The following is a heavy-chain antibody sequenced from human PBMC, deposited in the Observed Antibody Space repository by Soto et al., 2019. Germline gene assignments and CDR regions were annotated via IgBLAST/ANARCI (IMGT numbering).Heavy chain of an antibody. CDR1: GYTFTSYA. V-gene: IGHV1-3*01. CDR2: INAGNGNT. Sequence: ASVKVSCKASGYTFTSYAMHWVRQAPGQRLERMGWINAGNGNTKYSQKFQGRVTINRDTSASTAYMELSSLRSEDTAVYYCARDGSIMSYFDYWGQGTLVTVSS. J-gene: IGHJ4*02. CDR3: ARDGSIMSYFDY. D-gene: IGHD3-16*01.